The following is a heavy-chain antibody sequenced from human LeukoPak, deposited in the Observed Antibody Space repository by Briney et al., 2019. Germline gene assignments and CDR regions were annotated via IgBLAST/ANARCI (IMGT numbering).Heavy chain of an antibody. V-gene: IGHV3-23*01. J-gene: IGHJ4*02. Sequence: PGGSLRLSCAASGFTFSSYSMNWVRQAPGKGLEWVSAISGSGVNTYYADSVKGRFTISRDNSKSTLYLQMNSLRAEDTAIYYCARTGDSGLISSAWNYWGQGTLVTVSS. D-gene: IGHD6-19*01. CDR2: ISGSGVNT. CDR3: ARTGDSGLISSAWNY. CDR1: GFTFSSYS.